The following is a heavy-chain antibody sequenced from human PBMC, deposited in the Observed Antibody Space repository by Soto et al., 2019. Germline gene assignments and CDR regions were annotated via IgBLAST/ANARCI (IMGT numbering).Heavy chain of an antibody. CDR3: ARVERGTATTVVDAFDI. J-gene: IGHJ3*02. D-gene: IGHD1-1*01. CDR1: GGSVNSGNYY. V-gene: IGHV4-34*01. Sequence: QVQLQQWGAGLLKPSETLSLTCAVFGGSVNSGNYYWSWIRQPPGRGLEWIGEMSHSGGNHFNPSLQGRVTISVDTSKNHFSLKMSSVTAADTALYYCARVERGTATTVVDAFDIWGPGTMVTVSS. CDR2: MSHSGGN.